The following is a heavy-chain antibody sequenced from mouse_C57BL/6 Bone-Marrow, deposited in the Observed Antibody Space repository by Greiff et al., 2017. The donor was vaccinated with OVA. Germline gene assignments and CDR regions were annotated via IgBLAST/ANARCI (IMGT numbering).Heavy chain of an antibody. Sequence: DVQLVESGEGLVKPGGSLKLSCAASGFTFSSYAMSWVRQTPEKRLEWVAYISSGGDYIYYADTVKGRFTISRDNARNTLYLQMSSLKSEDTAMYYCTRDVFITTVVATNAMDYWGQGTSVTVSS. CDR1: GFTFSSYA. D-gene: IGHD1-1*01. CDR2: ISSGGDYI. CDR3: TRDVFITTVVATNAMDY. J-gene: IGHJ4*01. V-gene: IGHV5-9-1*02.